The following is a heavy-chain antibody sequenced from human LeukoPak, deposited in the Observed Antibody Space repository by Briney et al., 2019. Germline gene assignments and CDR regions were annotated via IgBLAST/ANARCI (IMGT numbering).Heavy chain of an antibody. J-gene: IGHJ3*02. D-gene: IGHD1-26*01. CDR3: AREAASGSYGDAFDI. Sequence: ASVKVSCKASGYTFTGYYMHWVRQAPGQGLEWMGWINPNSGGTNYAQKFQGRVTMTRDTSISTAYMELSRLRSDDTAVYYCAREAASGSYGDAFDIWGQGTMVTVSS. CDR1: GYTFTGYY. V-gene: IGHV1-2*02. CDR2: INPNSGGT.